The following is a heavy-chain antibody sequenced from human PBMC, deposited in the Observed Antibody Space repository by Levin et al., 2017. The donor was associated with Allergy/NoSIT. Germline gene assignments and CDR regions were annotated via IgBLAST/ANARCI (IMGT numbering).Heavy chain of an antibody. CDR3: ARDTVYYDSSTYFDY. V-gene: IGHV3-7*01. D-gene: IGHD3-22*01. J-gene: IGHJ4*02. CDR2: IKQDGSEK. Sequence: GESLKISCAASGFTFSSYWMSWVRQAPGKGLEWVANIKQDGSEKYYVDSVKGRFTISRDNAKNSLYLQMNSLRAEDTAVYYCARDTVYYDSSTYFDYWGQGTLVTVSS. CDR1: GFTFSSYW.